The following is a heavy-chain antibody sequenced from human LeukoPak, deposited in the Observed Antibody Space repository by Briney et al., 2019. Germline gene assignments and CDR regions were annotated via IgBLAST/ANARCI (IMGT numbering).Heavy chain of an antibody. CDR3: ARGPLRAYGSGSYRTADFDY. CDR2: INHSEST. Sequence: TSETLSLTCTVSGGSISSYYWSWIRQPPGKGLEWIGEINHSESTNYNPSLKSRVTISVDTSKNQFSLKLSSVTAADTAVYYCARGPLRAYGSGSYRTADFDYWGQGTLVTVSS. D-gene: IGHD3-10*01. CDR1: GGSISSYY. V-gene: IGHV4-34*01. J-gene: IGHJ4*02.